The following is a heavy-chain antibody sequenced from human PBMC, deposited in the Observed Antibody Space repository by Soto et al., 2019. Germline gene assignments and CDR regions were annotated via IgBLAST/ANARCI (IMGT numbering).Heavy chain of an antibody. CDR3: ARGGGTTPTYYYYGMDV. Sequence: QVQLVQSGAEMKKPGSSVKVSCKASGGTFSSYAISWVRQAPGQGLEWMGGIIPIFGTANYAQKFQGRVTITADESTSTAYMELSSLRSEDTAVYYCARGGGTTPTYYYYGMDVWGQGTTVTVSS. CDR1: GGTFSSYA. CDR2: IIPIFGTA. D-gene: IGHD1-7*01. V-gene: IGHV1-69*01. J-gene: IGHJ6*02.